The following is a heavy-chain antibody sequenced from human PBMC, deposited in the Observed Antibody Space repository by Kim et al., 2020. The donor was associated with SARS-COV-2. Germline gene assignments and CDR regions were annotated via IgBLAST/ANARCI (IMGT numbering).Heavy chain of an antibody. D-gene: IGHD2-2*01. J-gene: IGHJ6*02. Sequence: ASVKVSCKVSGYTLTELSMHWVRQAPGKGLEWMGGFDPEDGETIYAQKFQGRVTMTEDTSTYTAYMELSSLRSEDTAVYYCATGQTIVVVPAAIRSYYYYYGMDVWGQGTTVTVSS. CDR3: ATGQTIVVVPAAIRSYYYYYGMDV. CDR2: FDPEDGET. V-gene: IGHV1-24*01. CDR1: GYTLTELS.